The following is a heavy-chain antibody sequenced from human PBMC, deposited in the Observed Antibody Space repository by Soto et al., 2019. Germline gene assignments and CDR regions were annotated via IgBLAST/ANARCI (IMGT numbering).Heavy chain of an antibody. J-gene: IGHJ4*02. CDR3: AKDPEEWLTQEYFFDY. Sequence: GGSLRLSCAASGFTFSNFAIRWVRQAPGKGLEWVAVISNDGSSKYYEDSVKGRFTISRDNSKNTLYLQMNSLRAEDTAFYHCAKDPEEWLTQEYFFDYWGQGTPVTVSS. D-gene: IGHD6-19*01. CDR1: GFTFSNFA. CDR2: ISNDGSSK. V-gene: IGHV3-30*18.